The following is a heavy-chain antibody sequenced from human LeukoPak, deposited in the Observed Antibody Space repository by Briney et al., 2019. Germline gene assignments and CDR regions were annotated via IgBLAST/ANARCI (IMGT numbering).Heavy chain of an antibody. Sequence: GASVKVSCKASGYTFIGYYMHWVRQAPGQGLEWMGIINSSGGSTSYAQKFQGRVTMTRDMSTGTVYMELSSLRSEDTAVYYCARATMIVVAPATDDAFDIWGQGTMVTVSS. D-gene: IGHD3-22*01. CDR1: GYTFIGYY. J-gene: IGHJ3*02. CDR3: ARATMIVVAPATDDAFDI. V-gene: IGHV1-46*01. CDR2: INSSGGST.